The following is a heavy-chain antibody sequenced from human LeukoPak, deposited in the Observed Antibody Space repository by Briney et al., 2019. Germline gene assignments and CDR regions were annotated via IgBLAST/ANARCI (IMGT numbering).Heavy chain of an antibody. V-gene: IGHV3-21*01. D-gene: IGHD4-23*01. CDR2: ISSSSSYI. CDR3: ARALKLDWYFDL. CDR1: GFTFSSYS. J-gene: IGHJ2*01. Sequence: PGGSLRLSCAASGFTFSSYSINWVRQAPGKGLEWVSSISSSSSYIYYADSVKGRFTISRDNAKNSLYLQMNSLRAEDTAVYYCARALKLDWYFDLWGRGTLVTVSS.